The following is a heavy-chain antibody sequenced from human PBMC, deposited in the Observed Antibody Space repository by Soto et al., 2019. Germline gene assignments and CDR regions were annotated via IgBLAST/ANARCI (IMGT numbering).Heavy chain of an antibody. J-gene: IGHJ4*02. CDR3: ARPEGCGSGSYYFDS. CDR2: VYVTGTGT. Sequence: GASVKVSCKASGYPFTTYHLHWVRQAPGQGLEWMGIVYVTGTGTRSAQKFQGRLTMTRDRSTSTVYMELSSLRSEDTAVYYCARPEGCGSGSYYFDSWGQGTLVTVSS. D-gene: IGHD3-10*01. V-gene: IGHV1-46*01. CDR1: GYPFTTYH.